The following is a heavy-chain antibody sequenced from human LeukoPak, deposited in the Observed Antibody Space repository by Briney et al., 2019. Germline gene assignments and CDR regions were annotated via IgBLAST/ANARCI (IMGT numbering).Heavy chain of an antibody. D-gene: IGHD5-18*01. CDR2: IYSGGST. J-gene: IGHJ5*02. CDR1: GFTVSSNY. V-gene: IGHV3-66*04. Sequence: GGSLRLSCAASGFTVSSNYMSWVRQAPGKGLEWVSVIYSGGSTYYADSVKGRFTISRDNSKNTLYHQMNSLRAEDTAVYYCARQRRGHSYGYEPWGQGTLVTVSS. CDR3: ARQRRGHSYGYEP.